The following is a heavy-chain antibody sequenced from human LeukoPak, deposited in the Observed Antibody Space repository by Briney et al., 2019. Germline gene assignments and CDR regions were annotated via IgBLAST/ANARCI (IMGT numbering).Heavy chain of an antibody. CDR1: GFTFSNYG. V-gene: IGHV3-23*01. Sequence: GGSLRLSCVAAGFTFSNYGMNWVRQAPGKGLEWVAGIIGSGDRTYYADSVKGRFTISRDNSKNTLFLQMNGLRAEDTAIYYCTKDLVGTTGYWGQGTLDTVSS. CDR2: IIGSGDRT. D-gene: IGHD1-26*01. CDR3: TKDLVGTTGY. J-gene: IGHJ4*02.